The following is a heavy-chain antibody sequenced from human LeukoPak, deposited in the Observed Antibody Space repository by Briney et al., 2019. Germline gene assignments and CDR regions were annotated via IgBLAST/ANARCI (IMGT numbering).Heavy chain of an antibody. CDR1: GGSISSSSSY. Sequence: SETLSLTCTVSGGSISSSSSYWGWIRQPPWKGLEWIGHIFHSGRTSYNPSLKSRLTMSVDTSKNDFSLGLSSVTASDTAIYYCVRDSSGTLAFDVWGQGTMVTVSS. J-gene: IGHJ3*01. CDR2: IFHSGRT. D-gene: IGHD3-22*01. CDR3: VRDSSGTLAFDV. V-gene: IGHV4-39*02.